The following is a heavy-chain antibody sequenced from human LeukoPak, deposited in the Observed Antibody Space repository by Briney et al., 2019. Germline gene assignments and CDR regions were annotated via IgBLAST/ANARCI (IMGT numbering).Heavy chain of an antibody. V-gene: IGHV1-18*01. CDR1: GYTVTSYG. CDR3: PRDCSGGSCYVS. CDR2: SSAYNGNT. J-gene: IGHJ4*02. D-gene: IGHD2-15*01. Sequence: GASVKVSCKASGYTVTSYGISWGRQAPRQGREGMGGSSAYNGNTSCAQKLQGRCTMTTDTSTRTVYLEMTRLRSADPEVYYCPRDCSGGSCYVSWGQGTLVTASS.